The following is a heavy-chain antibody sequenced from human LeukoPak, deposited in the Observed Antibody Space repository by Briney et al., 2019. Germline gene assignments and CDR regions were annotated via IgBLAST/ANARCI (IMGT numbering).Heavy chain of an antibody. Sequence: SVKLSCKASGGTFSSYAISWVRQAPGQGLEWMGGIIPIFGTANYAQKFQGRVTITADESTSTAYMELSSLRSEDTAVYYCARGRVPAATYNWFDPWGQGTLVTVSS. CDR1: GGTFSSYA. CDR2: IIPIFGTA. V-gene: IGHV1-69*13. D-gene: IGHD2-2*01. CDR3: ARGRVPAATYNWFDP. J-gene: IGHJ5*02.